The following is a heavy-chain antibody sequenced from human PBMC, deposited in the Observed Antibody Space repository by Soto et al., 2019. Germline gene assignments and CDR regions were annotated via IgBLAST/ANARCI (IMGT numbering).Heavy chain of an antibody. CDR1: GGSVSISIDY. D-gene: IGHD3-10*01. V-gene: IGHV4-39*01. CDR3: ARVFRNWFDP. CDR2: IYYSGST. J-gene: IGHJ5*02. Sequence: SGSLDLGCAVSGGSVSISIDYGGWIRQPPGKGLEWIGSIYYSGSTYYNPSLKSRVTISVDTSKNQFSLKLSAVTAADTAVYYCARVFRNWFDPWGQATLVTVSS.